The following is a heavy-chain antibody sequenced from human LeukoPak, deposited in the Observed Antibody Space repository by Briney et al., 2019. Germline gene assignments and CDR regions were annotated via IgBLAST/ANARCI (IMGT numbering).Heavy chain of an antibody. CDR2: VNYSGRT. CDR1: GASLSSYF. Sequence: PSETLSLTRALYGASLSSYFWTLIRQPPGKGLEWIGEVNYSGRTNYNPSLKSRLTISVDTSKNQFSLELSSLTAADTAVYYCARGRGLPSNPDYYFYIDVWAKGTTVTVSS. J-gene: IGHJ6*03. V-gene: IGHV4-34*01. CDR3: ARGRGLPSNPDYYFYIDV.